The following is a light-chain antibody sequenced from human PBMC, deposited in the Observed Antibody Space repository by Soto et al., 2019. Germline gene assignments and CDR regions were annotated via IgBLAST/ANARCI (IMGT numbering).Light chain of an antibody. J-gene: IGKJ3*01. CDR3: QQRSNWHPFT. Sequence: ESVLTQSPATLSLSPGERATLSCRASQGVSSYLAWYQQKPGQAPRLLIYDASNRATGIQARFSGSGPGTDFTLTISSLEPEDFAVYYCQQRSNWHPFTFGPGTKVDIK. CDR2: DAS. CDR1: QGVSSY. V-gene: IGKV3D-11*01.